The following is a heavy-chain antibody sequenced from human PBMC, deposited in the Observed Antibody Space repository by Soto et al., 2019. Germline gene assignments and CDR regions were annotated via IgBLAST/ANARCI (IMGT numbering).Heavy chain of an antibody. V-gene: IGHV2-5*02. D-gene: IGHD6-13*01. CDR3: AHEFLSSSWYPHDAFDI. Sequence: QITLKESGPTLVKPTQTLTLTCTFSGFSLSTSGVGVGWIRQPPGKALEWLALIYLDDDKRYRPSLKSRLTNSKDTSKNQVVLTMTNMDPVDTATYYRAHEFLSSSWYPHDAFDIWGQGTMVTVSS. CDR1: GFSLSTSGVG. J-gene: IGHJ3*02. CDR2: IYLDDDK.